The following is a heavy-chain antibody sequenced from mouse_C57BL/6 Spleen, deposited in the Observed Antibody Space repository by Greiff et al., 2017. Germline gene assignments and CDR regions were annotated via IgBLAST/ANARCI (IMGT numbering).Heavy chain of an antibody. Sequence: VQLQQSGPELVKPGASVKISCKASGYSFTGYYMNWVKQSPEKSLEWIGEINPSTGGTTYNQKFKAKATLTVDKSSSTAYMQLKSLTSEDSAVYYCARRAITTVVGTKGGFDYWGQGTTLTVSS. V-gene: IGHV1-42*01. CDR1: GYSFTGYY. J-gene: IGHJ2*01. CDR2: INPSTGGT. CDR3: ARRAITTVVGTKGGFDY. D-gene: IGHD1-1*01.